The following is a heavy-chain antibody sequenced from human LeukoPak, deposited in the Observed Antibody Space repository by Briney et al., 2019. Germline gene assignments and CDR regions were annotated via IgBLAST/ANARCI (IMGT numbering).Heavy chain of an antibody. J-gene: IGHJ3*02. D-gene: IGHD3-9*01. CDR2: ISYDGSNK. V-gene: IGHV3-30*04. CDR3: ARDGVLRYFDWLVGDAFDI. CDR1: GFTFSSYA. Sequence: GGSLRLSCAASGFTFSSYAMHGVRQAPGKGREGVAVISYDGSNKYYADSVKGRFTISRDNSKNTLYLQMNSLRAEDTAVYYCARDGVLRYFDWLVGDAFDIWGQGTMVTVSS.